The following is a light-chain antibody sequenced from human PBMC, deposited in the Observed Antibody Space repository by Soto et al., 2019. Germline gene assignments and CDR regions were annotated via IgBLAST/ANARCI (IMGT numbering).Light chain of an antibody. CDR1: QGIRYD. J-gene: IGKJ1*01. Sequence: AIQMTQSPSSLSASVGDRVTITCRASQGIRYDLGWYQQKPGKAPKLLIYASSSLQSGVPSRFSGSGSGTDFTLTISSLQPEDFATYYCLQDYSYPWTFGQGTKAEIK. CDR2: ASS. V-gene: IGKV1-6*01. CDR3: LQDYSYPWT.